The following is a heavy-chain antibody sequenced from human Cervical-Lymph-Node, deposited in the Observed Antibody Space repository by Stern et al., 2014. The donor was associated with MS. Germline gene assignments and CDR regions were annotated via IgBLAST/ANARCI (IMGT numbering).Heavy chain of an antibody. CDR2: IYYSGSI. V-gene: IGHV4-31*03. D-gene: IGHD3-22*01. CDR3: ARYYDSSGYDS. Sequence: VQMVESGPGLGKPSQTLSLNCTVSGGSITSGGYYWSWIRQQPGKGLEGIGDIYYSGSIYHNTSLQSRVTISADTSKSQFSLKLTFVTAADTAVYYCARYYDSSGYDSWGQGTLVTVSS. CDR1: GGSITSGGYY. J-gene: IGHJ4*02.